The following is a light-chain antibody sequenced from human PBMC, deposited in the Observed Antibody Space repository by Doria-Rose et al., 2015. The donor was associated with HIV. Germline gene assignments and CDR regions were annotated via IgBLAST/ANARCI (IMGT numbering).Light chain of an antibody. CDR1: QSVSTD. CDR2: SAS. Sequence: EIVLTQSPETLSVSPGESATLSCRASQSVSTDLAWYEHKPGQAPGLLIWSASARTTGIPARFSGSGSGTEFTLTISSLQSEDFAIYFCHQYNNWPTFGQGTRLDIK. J-gene: IGKJ5*01. CDR3: HQYNNWPT. V-gene: IGKV3-15*01.